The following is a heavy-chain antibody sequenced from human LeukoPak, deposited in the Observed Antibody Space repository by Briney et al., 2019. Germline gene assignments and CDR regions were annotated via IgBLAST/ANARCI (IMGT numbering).Heavy chain of an antibody. J-gene: IGHJ4*02. V-gene: IGHV5-51*01. CDR3: ARSLAAAGDYYFDY. Sequence: GESLKTSCKGSGYSLTSYWLGWVRKMPGKGLGWMGIICSRGYDTSYSPSFQGQVTISADKCISTAYLQWSSLKASDTAMYYCARSLAAAGDYYFDYWGQGTLVTVSS. CDR1: GYSLTSYW. CDR2: ICSRGYDT. D-gene: IGHD6-13*01.